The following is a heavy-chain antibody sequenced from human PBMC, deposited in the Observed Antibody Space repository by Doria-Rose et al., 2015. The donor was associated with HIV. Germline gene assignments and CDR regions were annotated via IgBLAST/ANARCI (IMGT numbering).Heavy chain of an antibody. Sequence: QVQLVQSGPGLVKPSETLSLTCTVSGGSVASGTPYWDWIRQTPGKGLEWIGTIYYSGITYYNPSLRGRVTISLHTSKTLYPLKLISVTAADTGVYYCAKQAVNWFDPWGQGTLVTVSS. V-gene: IGHV4-39*01. CDR1: GGSVASGTPY. J-gene: IGHJ5*02. D-gene: IGHD6-25*01. CDR3: AKQAVNWFDP. CDR2: IYYSGIT.